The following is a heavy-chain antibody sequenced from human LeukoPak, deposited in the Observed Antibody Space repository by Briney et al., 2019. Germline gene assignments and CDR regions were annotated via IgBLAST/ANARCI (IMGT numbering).Heavy chain of an antibody. CDR3: ARLGSGSYYGDALDI. V-gene: IGHV4-39*01. Sequence: SETLSLTCTVSGGSISSSSYYWGWIRQPPGKGLEWIGSIYYSGSTYYNPPRKSRVTISVDTSKNQFTLKLSSGTAADTAVYYCARLGSGSYYGDALDIWGQGGMVTVSS. D-gene: IGHD1-26*01. CDR1: GGSISSSSYY. J-gene: IGHJ3*02. CDR2: IYYSGST.